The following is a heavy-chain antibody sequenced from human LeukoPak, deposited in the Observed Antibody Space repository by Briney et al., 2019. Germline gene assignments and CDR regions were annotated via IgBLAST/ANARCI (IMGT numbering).Heavy chain of an antibody. J-gene: IGHJ1*01. D-gene: IGHD3-10*01. CDR3: ARARGSGVAPPTQQYFQH. CDR2: ISAYNGNT. CDR1: GYTFTSYG. Sequence: ASVKVSCKASGYTFTSYGISWVRQAPGQGLEWMGWISAYNGNTNYAQKLQGRVTMTTDTSTSTAYMELRSLRSDDTAVYYCARARGSGVAPPTQQYFQHWGQGTLVTVSS. V-gene: IGHV1-18*01.